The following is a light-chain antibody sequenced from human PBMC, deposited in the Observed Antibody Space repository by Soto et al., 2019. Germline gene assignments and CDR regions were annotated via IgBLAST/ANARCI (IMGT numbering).Light chain of an antibody. V-gene: IGLV2-14*01. CDR2: EVG. CDR1: SSDVAAYNY. CDR3: SSYTGSNTLVV. Sequence: QSALTQPASVSGSPGQSITISCTETSSDVAAYNYVSWYQHHPGKAPKLMLYEVGKRPSGVSNRFSGSKSGNAASLTISGLQPADEADYYCSSYTGSNTLVVFGGGTKLTVL. J-gene: IGLJ2*01.